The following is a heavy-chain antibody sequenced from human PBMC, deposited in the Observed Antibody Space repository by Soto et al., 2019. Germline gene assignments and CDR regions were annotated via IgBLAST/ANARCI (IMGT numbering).Heavy chain of an antibody. CDR3: AKDIVDTDMVGYFDL. D-gene: IGHD5-18*01. V-gene: IGHV3-9*01. CDR1: GFTFDDYA. J-gene: IGHJ2*01. CDR2: ISWNSGSI. Sequence: EVQLVESGGGLVQPGRSLRLSCAASGFTFDDYAMHWVRQAPGKGLEWVSGISWNSGSIGYADSVKGRFTISRDNAKNYMYMQMISLIAEDTALYYCAKDIVDTDMVGYFDLLGRGTLVTVS.